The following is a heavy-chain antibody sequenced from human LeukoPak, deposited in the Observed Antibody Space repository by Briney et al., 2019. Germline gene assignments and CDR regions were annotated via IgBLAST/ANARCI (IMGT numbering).Heavy chain of an antibody. CDR3: SRERGFWSGYFRPRYFDY. V-gene: IGHV4-61*02. CDR2: IHSSGTH. Sequence: SETLPLTCTVSGDSISGRAYYWSWIRQPAGKGLEWIGRIHSSGTHSYNPSLKSRVSISVETSKNQFSLKLSSLTAADTAVYFCSRERGFWSGYFRPRYFDYWGQGTLVTVSS. J-gene: IGHJ4*02. CDR1: GDSISGRAYY. D-gene: IGHD3-3*01.